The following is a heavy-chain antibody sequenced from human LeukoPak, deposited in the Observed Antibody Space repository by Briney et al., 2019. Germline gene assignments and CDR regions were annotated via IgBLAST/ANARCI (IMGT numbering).Heavy chain of an antibody. D-gene: IGHD3-22*01. CDR2: IYYSGST. Sequence: SETLSLTCTVSGGSISSYYWSWIRQPPGKRLEWIGYIYYSGSTNDNPSLKSRVTISVDTSKNQFSLKLSSVTAADTAVYYCARFNYYDSSGYYTPGSYYFDYWGQGTLVTVSS. CDR3: ARFNYYDSSGYYTPGSYYFDY. CDR1: GGSISSYY. V-gene: IGHV4-59*01. J-gene: IGHJ4*02.